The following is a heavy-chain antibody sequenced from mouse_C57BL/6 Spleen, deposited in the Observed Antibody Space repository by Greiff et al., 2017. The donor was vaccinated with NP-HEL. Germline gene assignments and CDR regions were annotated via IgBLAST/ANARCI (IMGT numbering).Heavy chain of an antibody. V-gene: IGHV1-81*01. J-gene: IGHJ3*01. CDR2: IYPRSGNT. D-gene: IGHD4-1*01. CDR3: ASNWDVGAWFAY. CDR1: GYTFTSYG. Sequence: VQLQQSGAELARPGASVKLSCKASGYTFTSYGISWVKQRTGQGLEWIGEIYPRSGNTYYNEKFKGKATLTADKSSSTAYMELRSLTSEDSAVYFCASNWDVGAWFAYWGQGTLVTVSA.